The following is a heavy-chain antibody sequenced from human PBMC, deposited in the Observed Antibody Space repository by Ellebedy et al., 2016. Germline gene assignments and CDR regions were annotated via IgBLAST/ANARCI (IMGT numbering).Heavy chain of an antibody. CDR2: IYYSGST. CDR3: ASSGYQLLDFDY. V-gene: IGHV4-59*08. D-gene: IGHD2-2*01. J-gene: IGHJ4*02. CDR1: GGSISSYY. Sequence: SETLSLTCTVSGGSISSYYWSWIRQPPGKGLEWIGYIYYSGSTNYNPSLKSRVTISVDTSKNQFSLKLSSVTAADTAVYYCASSGYQLLDFDYWGQGTLVTVSS.